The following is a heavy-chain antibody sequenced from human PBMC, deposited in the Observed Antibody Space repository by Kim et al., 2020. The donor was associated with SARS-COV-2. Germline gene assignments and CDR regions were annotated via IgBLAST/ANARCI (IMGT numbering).Heavy chain of an antibody. CDR1: GGSVSSSSYY. J-gene: IGHJ4*01. Sequence: SETLSLTCTVSGGSVSSSSYYWGWIRQPPGKGLEWIGSIYYSGSTYYNPSLKSRVTIYVDTSKNQFSLKLSSVTAADTAIYYRARHQGSWVQDYFDYWGHGTLVTVSS. D-gene: IGHD3-10*01. CDR2: IYYSGST. V-gene: IGHV4-39*01. CDR3: ARHQGSWVQDYFDY.